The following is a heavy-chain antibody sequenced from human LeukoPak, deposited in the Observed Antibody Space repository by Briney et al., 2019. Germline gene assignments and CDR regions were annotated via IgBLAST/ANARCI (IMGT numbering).Heavy chain of an antibody. J-gene: IGHJ4*02. CDR2: INPNSGGT. CDR1: GYTFTGYY. D-gene: IGHD6-6*01. Sequence: ASVKVSCKASGYTFTGYYMHWVRQVPGQGLEWMGWINPNSGGTNYAQKFQGRVTMTRDTSISTAYMELSRLRSDDTAVYYCARSGSSSVGSDYWGQGTLVTVSS. CDR3: ARSGSSSVGSDY. V-gene: IGHV1-2*02.